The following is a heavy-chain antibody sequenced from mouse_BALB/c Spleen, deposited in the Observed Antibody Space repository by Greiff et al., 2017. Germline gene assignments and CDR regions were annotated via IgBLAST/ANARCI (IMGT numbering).Heavy chain of an antibody. J-gene: IGHJ3*01. CDR3: ARGGLLRDWCAY. CDR2: ISYDGSN. CDR1: GYSITSGYY. D-gene: IGHD2-3*01. Sequence: EVQLVESGPGLVKPSQSLSLTCSVTGYSITSGYYWNWIRQFPGNKLEWMGYISYDGSNNYNPSLKNRISSTRDTSNNQFFLKLNSVATEDTATYYCARGGLLRDWCAYGGQGTLVTVSA. V-gene: IGHV3-6*02.